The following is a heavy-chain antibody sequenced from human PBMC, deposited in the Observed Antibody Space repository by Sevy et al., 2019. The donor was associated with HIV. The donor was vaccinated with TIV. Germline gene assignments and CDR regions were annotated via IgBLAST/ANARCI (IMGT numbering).Heavy chain of an antibody. CDR3: ARDLRAAAGTFFDY. CDR2: ISAYNGNR. J-gene: IGHJ4*02. D-gene: IGHD6-13*01. CDR1: GYTFTSYG. Sequence: ASVKVSCKASGYTFTSYGISWVRQAPGQGLEWMGWISAYNGNRNYAQKLQGRVTMTTDTSTSTAYMELRSLRSDDTAVYYCARDLRAAAGTFFDYWGQGTLVTVSS. V-gene: IGHV1-18*01.